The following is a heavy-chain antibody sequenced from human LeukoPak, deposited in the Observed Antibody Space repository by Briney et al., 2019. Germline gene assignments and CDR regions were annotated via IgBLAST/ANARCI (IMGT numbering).Heavy chain of an antibody. V-gene: IGHV4-61*01. J-gene: IGHJ5*02. CDR2: IYYSGST. CDR3: ATGDNGGPDWFDP. CDR1: GGSISSGSYY. Sequence: PSETLSLTCTVSGGSISSGSYYWSWIRQPPGKGLEWIGYIYYSGSTNYNPSLKSRVTISVDTSKNQFSLKLSSVTAADTAVYYCATGDNGGPDWFDPWGQGTLVTVSS. D-gene: IGHD1-1*01.